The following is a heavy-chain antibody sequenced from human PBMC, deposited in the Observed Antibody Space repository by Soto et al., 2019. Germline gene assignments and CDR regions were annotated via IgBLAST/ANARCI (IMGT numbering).Heavy chain of an antibody. CDR1: GYIFTGYA. J-gene: IGHJ4*02. CDR2: IAAGNGNT. Sequence: QVQLVQSGTEARKPGASVKVSCRASGYIFTGYAIQWVRQAPGQRLEWMGWIAAGNGNTRYSQKFQDRVTISRDISASTAYMELTSLRSEDMAIYYCSTTASGTNYFDQWGQGTLVTVYS. D-gene: IGHD4-4*01. CDR3: STTASGTNYFDQ. V-gene: IGHV1-3*01.